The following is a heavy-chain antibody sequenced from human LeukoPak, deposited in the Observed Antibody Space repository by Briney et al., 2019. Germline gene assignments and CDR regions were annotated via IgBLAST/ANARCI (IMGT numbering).Heavy chain of an antibody. CDR1: GGSISSSSYY. J-gene: IGHJ3*02. D-gene: IGHD3-22*01. Sequence: SETLSLTCTVSGGSISSSSYYWGWIRQPPGKGLEWIGSIYYSGSTYYNPSLKSRVTISVDTSKNQFSLKLSSVTAADTAVYYCAKGIVVVISGNAFDIWGQGTMVTVSS. V-gene: IGHV4-39*07. CDR3: AKGIVVVISGNAFDI. CDR2: IYYSGST.